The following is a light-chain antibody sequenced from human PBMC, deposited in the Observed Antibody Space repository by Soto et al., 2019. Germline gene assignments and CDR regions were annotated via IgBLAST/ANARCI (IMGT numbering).Light chain of an antibody. V-gene: IGKV3-20*01. J-gene: IGKJ1*01. CDR1: QSVSSSY. Sequence: EIVLTQSPGTLSLSPGERATLSCRASQSVSSSYLAWYQQKPGQAPRLLIYGASSRATGIPDRFSGSGSGTEFNLTISRLEPEDFAVYYCQQYGRSRTFGQGTKVEIK. CDR3: QQYGRSRT. CDR2: GAS.